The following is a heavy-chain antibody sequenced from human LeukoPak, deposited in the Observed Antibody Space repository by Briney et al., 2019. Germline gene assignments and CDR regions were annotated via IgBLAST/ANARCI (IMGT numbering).Heavy chain of an antibody. V-gene: IGHV1-69*13. D-gene: IGHD3-10*01. CDR2: IIPYFGTS. CDR1: GVTFSRLV. Sequence: SVKVSCKASGVTFSRLVVSWVRQAPGQGLEWMGQIIPYFGTSNYAQNFQGRVTLTADEATNSAYMELNRLRSDDTAVYYCTRDAGDYGGSGSYPDYWGQGTLVTVSS. J-gene: IGHJ4*02. CDR3: TRDAGDYGGSGSYPDY.